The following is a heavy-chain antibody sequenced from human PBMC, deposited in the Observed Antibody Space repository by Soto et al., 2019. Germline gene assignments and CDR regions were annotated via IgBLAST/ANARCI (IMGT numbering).Heavy chain of an antibody. V-gene: IGHV3-48*02. Sequence: EVQLVESGGGLVQPGGSLRLSCAASGFTFSLYSMSWVRQAPGKGLEWVSYISRSSTGIHYADSVKGRFTISRDDDTNSMHLQMNRLRDGDTPVYYCAREVPWGLDVWGQGTTVSISS. J-gene: IGHJ6*02. CDR3: AREVPWGLDV. CDR1: GFTFSLYS. CDR2: ISRSSTGI.